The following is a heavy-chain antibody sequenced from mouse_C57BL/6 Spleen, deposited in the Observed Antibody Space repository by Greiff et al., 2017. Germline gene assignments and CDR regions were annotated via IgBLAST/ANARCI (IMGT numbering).Heavy chain of an antibody. D-gene: IGHD2-4*01. CDR3: TTMITPYYFDY. Sequence: DVKVEESGGGLVQPGGSMKLSCVASGFPFSNYWMNWVRQSPEKGLEWVAQIRLKSDNYATHYAESVKGRFTISRDDSKSSVYLQMNNLRAEDTGIYSCTTMITPYYFDYWGQGTTLTVSS. CDR1: GFPFSNYW. V-gene: IGHV6-3*01. J-gene: IGHJ2*01. CDR2: IRLKSDNYAT.